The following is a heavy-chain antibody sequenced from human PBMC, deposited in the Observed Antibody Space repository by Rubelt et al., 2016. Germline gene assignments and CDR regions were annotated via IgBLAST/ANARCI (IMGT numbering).Heavy chain of an antibody. V-gene: IGHV1-69*06. CDR3: ARDGDTAMVPEA. D-gene: IGHD5-18*01. J-gene: IGHJ4*02. Sequence: QVQLVQSGAEVKKPGSSVKVSCKASGGTFSSYAISWVRQAPGQGLEWMGGIIPIFGTANYAKKFQGRVTITADKSTSTAYRELRSLRSEDTAVYYGARDGDTAMVPEAWGQGTLVTVSS. CDR1: GGTFSSYA. CDR2: IIPIFGTA.